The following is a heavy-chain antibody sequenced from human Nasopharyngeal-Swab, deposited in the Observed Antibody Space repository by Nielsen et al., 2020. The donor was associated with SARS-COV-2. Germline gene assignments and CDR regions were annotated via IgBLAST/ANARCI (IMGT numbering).Heavy chain of an antibody. V-gene: IGHV3-13*01. CDR3: ARAGGGYSYADY. J-gene: IGHJ4*02. CDR2: IGTAGDT. Sequence: GKSLKISCAASGFTFSSYDMHWVRQATGKGLEWVSAIGTAGDTYYPGSVKGRFTISRENAKNSLYLQMNGLRAGDTAVYYCARAGGGYSYADYWGQGTLVTVSS. CDR1: GFTFSSYD. D-gene: IGHD5-18*01.